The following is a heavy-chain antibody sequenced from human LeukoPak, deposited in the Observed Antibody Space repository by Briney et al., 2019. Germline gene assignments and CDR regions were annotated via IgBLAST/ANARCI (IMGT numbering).Heavy chain of an antibody. CDR1: GGSISSYY. J-gene: IGHJ4*02. CDR3: ARGDGYNLVFDY. Sequence: SETLSLTCTVSGGSISSYYWSWIRQPPGKGLEGIGYIYYSGSTNYNPSLKSRVTISVDTSKNQFSLKLSSVTAADTAVYYCARGDGYNLVFDYWGQGTLVTVSS. D-gene: IGHD5-24*01. CDR2: IYYSGST. V-gene: IGHV4-59*01.